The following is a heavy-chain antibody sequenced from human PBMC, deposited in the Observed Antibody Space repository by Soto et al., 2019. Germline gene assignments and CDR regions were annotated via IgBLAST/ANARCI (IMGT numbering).Heavy chain of an antibody. D-gene: IGHD3-10*01. Sequence: SETLSLTCTVSGGSISSYYWSWIRQPPGKGLEWIGYIYYSGSNKYNPSIKSRDTISVDTSNNHFSLLLSSVTAADTAVYYFARWETRFPYYYGSGSYGPKDVWGQGTTVTVSS. CDR1: GGSISSYY. J-gene: IGHJ6*02. CDR2: IYYSGSN. V-gene: IGHV4-59*01. CDR3: ARWETRFPYYYGSGSYGPKDV.